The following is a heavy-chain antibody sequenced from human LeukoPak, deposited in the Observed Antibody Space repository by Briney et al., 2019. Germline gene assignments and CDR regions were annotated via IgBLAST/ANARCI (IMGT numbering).Heavy chain of an antibody. CDR3: AGVPSDYYFGMDV. CDR1: GGSISSCY. J-gene: IGHJ6*02. CDR2: VYYSGST. Sequence: PSETLSLTCTVSGGSISSCYWSWIRQPPGKGLEWIGYVYYSGSTNYNPSLKSRVTISVDTSKNQFSLKLTSVSAADTAVYYCAGVPSDYYFGMDVWGQGTTVTVSS. V-gene: IGHV4-59*08.